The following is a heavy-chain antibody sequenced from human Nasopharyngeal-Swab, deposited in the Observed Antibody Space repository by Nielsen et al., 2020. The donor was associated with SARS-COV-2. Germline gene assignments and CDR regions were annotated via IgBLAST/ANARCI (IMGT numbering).Heavy chain of an antibody. CDR1: GGTFGDYA. D-gene: IGHD2-21*02. CDR3: ARGDTAYCGGDCYPDAFDI. CDR2: IMPMLGIA. Sequence: SVKVSCKASGGTFGDYAISWVRQAPGQGLEWMGRIMPMLGIANYAQRFQGRVKVTADTSTGTAYMELSSLRSDDTALYYCARGDTAYCGGDCYPDAFDIWGQGTMVTVSS. V-gene: IGHV1-69*10. J-gene: IGHJ3*02.